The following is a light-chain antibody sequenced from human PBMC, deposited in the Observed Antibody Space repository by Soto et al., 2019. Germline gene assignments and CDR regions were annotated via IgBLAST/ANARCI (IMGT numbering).Light chain of an antibody. Sequence: EIVMTQSPATLSLSPGERATLSCRASQSVRSYLAWYQQKPGQAPRLLLFDASHRATGIPARFSGSGSGTDFTLTISNLEPEDVAVYYCQQRSNWPLTFGGGTEVEIK. CDR3: QQRSNWPLT. CDR2: DAS. V-gene: IGKV3-11*01. CDR1: QSVRSY. J-gene: IGKJ4*02.